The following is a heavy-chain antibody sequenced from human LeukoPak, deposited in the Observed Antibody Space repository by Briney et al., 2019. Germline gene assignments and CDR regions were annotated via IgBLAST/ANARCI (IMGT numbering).Heavy chain of an antibody. CDR3: ANKNDGYSFDY. V-gene: IGHV3-30*02. Sequence: PGGSLRLSCAASGFTFSSYGMHWVRQTPGKGLEWVAFIGSDGSNKNYADSVKGRFTISRDNSKNTMYVQMNSLRAEDTAVYHCANKNDGYSFDYWGQGTLVTVSS. D-gene: IGHD3-22*01. CDR1: GFTFSSYG. CDR2: IGSDGSNK. J-gene: IGHJ4*02.